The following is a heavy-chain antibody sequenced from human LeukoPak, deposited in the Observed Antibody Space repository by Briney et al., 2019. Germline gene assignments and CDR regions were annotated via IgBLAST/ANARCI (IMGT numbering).Heavy chain of an antibody. CDR3: ARGGYSYGYFDY. CDR1: GGSIGSYY. J-gene: IGHJ4*02. CDR2: IYTSGST. V-gene: IGHV4-4*07. Sequence: SETLSLTCTVSGGSIGSYYWSWIRQPAGKGLEWIGRIYTSGSTNYNPSLKSRVTMSVDTSTNQFSLKLSSVTAADTAVYYCARGGYSYGYFDYWGQGTLVTVSS. D-gene: IGHD5-18*01.